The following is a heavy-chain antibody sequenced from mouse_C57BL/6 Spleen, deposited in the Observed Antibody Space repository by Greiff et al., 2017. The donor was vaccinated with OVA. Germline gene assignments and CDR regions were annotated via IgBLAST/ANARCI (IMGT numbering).Heavy chain of an antibody. J-gene: IGHJ4*01. CDR1: GFTFSDYG. Sequence: DVKLVESGGGLVKPGGSLKLSCAASGFTFSDYGMHWVRQAPEKGLEWVAYISSGSSTIYYADTVKGRFTISRDNAKNTLFLQMTSLRSEDTAMYYCARGYGSKAMDYWGQGTSVTVSS. CDR2: ISSGSSTI. V-gene: IGHV5-17*01. CDR3: ARGYGSKAMDY. D-gene: IGHD1-1*01.